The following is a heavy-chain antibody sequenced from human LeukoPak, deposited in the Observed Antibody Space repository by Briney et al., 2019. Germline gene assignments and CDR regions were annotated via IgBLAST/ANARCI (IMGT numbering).Heavy chain of an antibody. V-gene: IGHV4-59*01. J-gene: IGHJ4*02. CDR1: GGSISSYY. Sequence: SETLSLTCTVSGGSISSYYWSWIRQPPGKGLEWIGYIYDSGSTNYNPSLKSRVTISADTSNNQFSLNLRSVTAADTAMYYCARDRIPKFWGQGTLVTVSS. CDR2: IYDSGST. CDR3: ARDRIPKF. D-gene: IGHD2-15*01.